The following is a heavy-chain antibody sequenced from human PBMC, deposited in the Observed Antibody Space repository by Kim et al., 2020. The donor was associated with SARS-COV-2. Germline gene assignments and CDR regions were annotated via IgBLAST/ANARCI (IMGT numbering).Heavy chain of an antibody. CDR1: GFTFSGSA. CDR3: WSPGPFGVGGGGGMDV. D-gene: IGHD3-10*01. Sequence: GGSLRLSCAASGFTFSGSAMHWVRQASGKGLEWVGRIRSKANSYATAYAASVKGRFTISRDDSKNTAYLQMNSLKTEDTAVYYCWSPGPFGVGGGGGMDVWGQGTTVTVSS. V-gene: IGHV3-73*01. J-gene: IGHJ6*02. CDR2: IRSKANSYAT.